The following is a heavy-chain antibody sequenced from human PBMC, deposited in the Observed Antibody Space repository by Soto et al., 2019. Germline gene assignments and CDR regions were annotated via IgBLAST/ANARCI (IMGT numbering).Heavy chain of an antibody. D-gene: IGHD3-9*01. CDR1: GGSFSGYH. CDR2: VNHGST. V-gene: IGHV4-34*01. J-gene: IGHJ5*02. Sequence: QVQLLQWGAGLLKPSEALSLTGGGHGGSFSGYHWSWVRQPPGKGLEWIAEVNHGSTNYNPSLKSRVSISDDPSKTQISLKLTSVTAADTAVYYCASGPKYFDSVDLWGQGTLATVSS. CDR3: ASGPKYFDSVDL.